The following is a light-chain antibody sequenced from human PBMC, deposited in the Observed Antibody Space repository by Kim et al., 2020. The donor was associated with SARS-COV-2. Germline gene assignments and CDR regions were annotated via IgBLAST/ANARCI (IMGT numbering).Light chain of an antibody. V-gene: IGKV3-20*01. Sequence: SPGEKRTLSGGAGRGVTSNYLAWYQRKPGQAPRLLMYIASRRATGIPDRFSGSGSGTEFTLTISRLEPEDFAVYYCHQYGSPPSTFGQGTRLEIK. CDR1: RGVTSNY. J-gene: IGKJ5*01. CDR3: HQYGSPPST. CDR2: IAS.